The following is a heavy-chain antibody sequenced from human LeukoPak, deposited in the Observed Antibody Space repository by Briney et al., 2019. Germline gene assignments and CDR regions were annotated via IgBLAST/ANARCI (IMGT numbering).Heavy chain of an antibody. CDR1: GGTFSSYA. V-gene: IGHV1-69*01. CDR2: IIPIFGTA. J-gene: IGHJ4*02. CDR3: ATSRVVPAAMSVRYYFDY. Sequence: GASVKVSCKASGGTFSSYAISWVRQAPGQGLEWMGGIIPIFGTANYAQKFQGRVTITADESTSTAYMELSSLRSEDTAVYYCATSRVVPAAMSVRYYFDYWGQGTLVTVSS. D-gene: IGHD2-2*01.